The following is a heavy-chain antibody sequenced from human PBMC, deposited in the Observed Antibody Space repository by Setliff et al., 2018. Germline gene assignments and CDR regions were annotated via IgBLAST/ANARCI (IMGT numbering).Heavy chain of an antibody. CDR1: GYTFLSYG. CDR3: ALEEYTSRWTKRFDP. Sequence: ASVKVSCKAVGYTFLSYGLSWVRQAPGQGLEWMGWISAYTGKTDYAQNFQGRVTMTTDTSTNTAYLELRSLRYDDTAVYYCALEEYTSRWTKRFDPWGQGTLVTVSS. D-gene: IGHD6-13*01. J-gene: IGHJ5*02. CDR2: ISAYTGKT. V-gene: IGHV1-18*01.